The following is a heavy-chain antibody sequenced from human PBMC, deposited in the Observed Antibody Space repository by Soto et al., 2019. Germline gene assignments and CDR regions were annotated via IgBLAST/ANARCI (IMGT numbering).Heavy chain of an antibody. CDR3: ARHRAYARYGDSGYEN. CDR2: IYYSGST. CDR1: GGSISSYY. D-gene: IGHD5-12*01. J-gene: IGHJ4*02. V-gene: IGHV4-59*08. Sequence: SVTLSLTCTVSGGSISSYYWSWIRQPPGKGLEWIGYIYYSGSTNYNPSLKSRVTISVDTSKNQFSLKLSSVTAADTAVYYCARHRAYARYGDSGYENWGQGTLVTVSS.